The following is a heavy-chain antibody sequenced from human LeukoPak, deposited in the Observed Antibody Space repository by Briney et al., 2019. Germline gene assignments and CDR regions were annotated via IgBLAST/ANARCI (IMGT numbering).Heavy chain of an antibody. CDR1: AYSTTTGYS. J-gene: IGHJ3*02. CDR3: ARAHHCHSGTCYPPGEAFDI. CDR2: IYLGGPT. Sequence: SESLSLSCTVSAYSTTTGYSWGWIRQPPGKGLEWIGSIYLGGPTYYNPSLEGRLTLLVDTSKNQFSLKVGCVTAADTAVYFCARAHHCHSGTCYPPGEAFDIWGQGTMDTVSS. D-gene: IGHD1-26*01. V-gene: IGHV4-38-2*02.